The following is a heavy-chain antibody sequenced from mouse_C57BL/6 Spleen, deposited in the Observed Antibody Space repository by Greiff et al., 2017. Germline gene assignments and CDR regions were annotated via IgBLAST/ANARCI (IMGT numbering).Heavy chain of an antibody. V-gene: IGHV1-26*01. CDR1: GYTFTDYY. D-gene: IGHD2-4*01. Sequence: EVQLQQSGPELVKPGASVKISCKASGYTFTDYYMNWVKQSHGKSLEWIGDINPNNGGTSYNQKFKGKATLTVDKSSSTAYMELRSLTSEDSAVYYCANIYDYEGFAYWGQGTLVTVSA. CDR3: ANIYDYEGFAY. CDR2: INPNNGGT. J-gene: IGHJ3*01.